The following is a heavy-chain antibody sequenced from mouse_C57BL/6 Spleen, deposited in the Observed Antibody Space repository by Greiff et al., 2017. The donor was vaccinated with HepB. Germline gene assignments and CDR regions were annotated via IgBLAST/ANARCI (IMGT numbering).Heavy chain of an antibody. D-gene: IGHD1-1*02. CDR1: GYSITSGYY. Sequence: EVQLQQSGPGLVKPSQSLSLTCSVTGYSITSGYYWNWIRQFPGNKLEWMGYISYDGSNNYNPSLKNRISITRDTSKNQFFLKLNSVTTEDTATYYCARGYGPGGFAYWGQGTLVTVSA. J-gene: IGHJ3*01. CDR3: ARGYGPGGFAY. CDR2: ISYDGSN. V-gene: IGHV3-6*01.